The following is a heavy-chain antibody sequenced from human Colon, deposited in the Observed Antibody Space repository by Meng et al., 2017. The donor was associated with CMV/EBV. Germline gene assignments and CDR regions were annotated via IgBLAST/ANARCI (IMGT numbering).Heavy chain of an antibody. CDR1: GFTFSNYA. CDR2: IYSSGRST. Sequence: GESLKISCAASGFTFSNYAMAWVRQAPGKGLEWASVIYSSGRSTYYADSVKGRFTISRDNSKNTMYLQMDSLRVEDTAVYYCAKDSRDYEYSFDYWGQGTLVTVSS. J-gene: IGHJ4*02. V-gene: IGHV3-23*03. CDR3: AKDSRDYEYSFDY. D-gene: IGHD3-16*01.